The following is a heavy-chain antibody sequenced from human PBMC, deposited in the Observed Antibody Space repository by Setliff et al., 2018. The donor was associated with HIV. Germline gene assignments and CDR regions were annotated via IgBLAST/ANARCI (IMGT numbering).Heavy chain of an antibody. Sequence: PGGSLRLSCAASGFTFSSYGMHWVRQAPGKGLEWVAVISYDGSNKYYADSVKGRFTISRDNSKNTLYLQMNSLRAEDTATYYCVRDGGSTSWNFLYYYGMDVWGQGTTVTVSS. CDR3: VRDGGSTSWNFLYYYGMDV. D-gene: IGHD2-2*01. J-gene: IGHJ6*02. V-gene: IGHV3-30*03. CDR2: ISYDGSNK. CDR1: GFTFSSYG.